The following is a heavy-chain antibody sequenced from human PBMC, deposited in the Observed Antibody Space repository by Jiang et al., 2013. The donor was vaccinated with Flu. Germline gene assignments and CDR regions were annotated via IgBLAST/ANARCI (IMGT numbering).Heavy chain of an antibody. J-gene: IGHJ4*02. Sequence: GAEVKKPGESLRISCKGSGYSFTSYWISWVRQMPGKGLEWMGRIDPSDSYTNYSPSFQGHVTISADKSISTAYLQWSSLKASDTAMYYCARHPHPNDGDYAPYFDYWGQGTLVTVSS. D-gene: IGHD4-17*01. V-gene: IGHV5-10-1*01. CDR2: IDPSDSYT. CDR1: GYSFTSYW. CDR3: ARHPHPNDGDYAPYFDY.